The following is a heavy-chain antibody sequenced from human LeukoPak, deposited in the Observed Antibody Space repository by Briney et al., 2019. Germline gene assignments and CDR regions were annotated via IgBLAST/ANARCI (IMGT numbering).Heavy chain of an antibody. CDR1: GFTFSSYS. CDR2: ISDSGGST. Sequence: GGSLRLSCAASGFTFSSYSMNWVRQAPGKGLEWVSAISDSGGSTYYADSVKGRFTISRDNSKNTLYLQMNSLGAEDTAVYYCAKDARSYDYGDFFDYWGQGTLVTVSS. D-gene: IGHD4-17*01. CDR3: AKDARSYDYGDFFDY. V-gene: IGHV3-23*01. J-gene: IGHJ4*02.